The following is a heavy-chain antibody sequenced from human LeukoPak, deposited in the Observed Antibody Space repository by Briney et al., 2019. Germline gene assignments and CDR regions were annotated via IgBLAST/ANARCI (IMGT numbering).Heavy chain of an antibody. CDR3: ARPNLGTLDY. CDR1: GFTFSSYA. V-gene: IGHV3-23*01. J-gene: IGHJ4*02. CDR2: ISGSGGST. D-gene: IGHD1-26*01. Sequence: GGSLRLSCAASGFTFSSYAMSWVRQAPGKGLEWVSAISGSGGSTNYADSVKGRFTISRDNAKNSLYLQMNSLRAEDTAVYYCARPNLGTLDYWGQGTLVTVSS.